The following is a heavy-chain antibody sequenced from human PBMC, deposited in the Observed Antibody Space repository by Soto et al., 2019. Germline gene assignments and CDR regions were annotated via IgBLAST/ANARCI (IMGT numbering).Heavy chain of an antibody. CDR2: IYHSGST. CDR1: GGSISSSNYY. J-gene: IGHJ4*02. CDR3: ARDMYSSGWYGYFDY. Sequence: PSETLSLTCTVSGGSISSSNYYWGWIRQPPGKGLEWIGEIYHSGSTNYNPSLKSRVTISVDKSKNQFSLKLSSVTAADTAVYYCARDMYSSGWYGYFDYWGQGTLVTVSS. D-gene: IGHD6-19*01. V-gene: IGHV4-39*07.